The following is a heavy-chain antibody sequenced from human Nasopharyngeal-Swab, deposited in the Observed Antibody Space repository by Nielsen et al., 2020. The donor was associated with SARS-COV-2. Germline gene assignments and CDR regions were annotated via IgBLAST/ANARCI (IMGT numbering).Heavy chain of an antibody. CDR1: AYSFSSYF. D-gene: IGHD2-15*01. CDR2: MNPNTGNT. V-gene: IGHV1-8*01. J-gene: IGHJ6*03. Sequence: ASVKLSCNASAYSFSSYFINWVRQATGQGLEWMGWMNPNTGNTGYAQKFQGRVTMTRNTSISTAYMQLSSLRSEDTAVYYCARAGVVVVDAKYYYYMDVWGKGTTVTVSS. CDR3: ARAGVVVVDAKYYYYMDV.